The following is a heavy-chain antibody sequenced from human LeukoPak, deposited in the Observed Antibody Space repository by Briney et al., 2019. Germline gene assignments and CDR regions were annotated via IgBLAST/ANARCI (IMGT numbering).Heavy chain of an antibody. Sequence: SGGTLTLSCAASGFTFSSYGMHWVRQAPGKGLEWVAVISYDGSNKYYADSVKGRFTIPRDNSKNTLYLQMNSLRAEATAVYYCAKDQGIVVVVAATGTFDPWGQGTLVTVSS. CDR3: AKDQGIVVVVAATGTFDP. D-gene: IGHD2-15*01. CDR2: ISYDGSNK. CDR1: GFTFSSYG. J-gene: IGHJ5*02. V-gene: IGHV3-30*18.